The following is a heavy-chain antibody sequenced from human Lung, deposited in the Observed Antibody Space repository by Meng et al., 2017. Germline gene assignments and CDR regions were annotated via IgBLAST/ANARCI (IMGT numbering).Heavy chain of an antibody. CDR2: INHSGST. CDR3: ARGPTTMAHDFDY. J-gene: IGHJ4*02. D-gene: IGHD4-11*01. V-gene: IGHV4-34*01. Sequence: QLLLEQWGTGCLKPSETLSLTCVVSGGSFSDYYWSWIRQPPGKGLEWIGEINHSGSTNYNPSLESRATISVDTSQNNLSLKLSSVTAADSAVYYCARGPTTMAHDFDYWGQGTLVTVSS. CDR1: GGSFSDYY.